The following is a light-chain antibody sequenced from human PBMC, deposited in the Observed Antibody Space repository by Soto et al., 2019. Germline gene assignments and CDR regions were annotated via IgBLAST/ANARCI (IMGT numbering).Light chain of an antibody. V-gene: IGLV4-69*01. CDR3: QTWGPGVRV. J-gene: IGLJ3*02. CDR1: SGYSDYD. Sequence: QSVLTQSPSASASLGASVKLTCTLSSGYSDYDIAWHQQLPEKGPRFLMKVNDDGSHTKGDGIPDRFSGSSSGAERYLTISSLQSEDEADYYCQTWGPGVRVFGGGTKVTVL. CDR2: VNDDGSH.